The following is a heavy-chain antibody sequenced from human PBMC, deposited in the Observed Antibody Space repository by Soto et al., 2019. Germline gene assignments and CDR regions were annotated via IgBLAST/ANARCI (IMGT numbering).Heavy chain of an antibody. CDR3: ARARGIQLWSRYFDY. J-gene: IGHJ4*02. CDR2: IIPIFGTV. Sequence: SVKVSCKASGGTFSSYAISWVRQAPGQGLEWMGGIIPIFGTVNYAQKFQGRVTITADKSTSTAYMELSSLRSEDTAVYYCARARGIQLWSRYFDYWGQGTLVTVSS. CDR1: GGTFSSYA. D-gene: IGHD5-18*01. V-gene: IGHV1-69*06.